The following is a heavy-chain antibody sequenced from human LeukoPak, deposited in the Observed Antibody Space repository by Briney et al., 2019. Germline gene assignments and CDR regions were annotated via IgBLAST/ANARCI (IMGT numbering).Heavy chain of an antibody. Sequence: GGSLRLSCAASGFTFSDHYMDWVRQAPGKGLEWVGRTRNKANSYTTEYAASVKGRFTISRDDSKNSLYLQMNSLKTEDTAVYYCARAGVGNDYWGQGTLVTVSS. J-gene: IGHJ4*02. D-gene: IGHD3-3*01. CDR1: GFTFSDHY. CDR3: ARAGVGNDY. CDR2: TRNKANSYTT. V-gene: IGHV3-72*01.